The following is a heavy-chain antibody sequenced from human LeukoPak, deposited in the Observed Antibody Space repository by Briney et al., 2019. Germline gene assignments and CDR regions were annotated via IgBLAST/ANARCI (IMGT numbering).Heavy chain of an antibody. J-gene: IGHJ3*02. CDR2: IRYDENSK. CDR3: ARSWEITMMTFAFDI. D-gene: IGHD3-22*01. V-gene: IGHV3-30*02. CDR1: GFTFSSYG. Sequence: GGSLRLSCAASGFTFSSYGMHWVRQAPGKGLEWVAFIRYDENSKYYTDSVKGRFTVSRDISKNTLYLQMNSLRGDDTAVYYCARSWEITMMTFAFDIWGQGTMVTVSS.